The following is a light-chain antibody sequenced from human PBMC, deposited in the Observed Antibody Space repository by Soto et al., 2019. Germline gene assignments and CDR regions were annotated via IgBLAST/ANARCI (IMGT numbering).Light chain of an antibody. J-gene: IGKJ4*01. CDR2: DTS. CDR3: QQRKHWPPLT. CDR1: QSVEKY. V-gene: IGKV3-11*01. Sequence: EVVLTQSPATLSLSPGERAILSCRASQSVEKYLAWYQQKPGQAPRLLIYDTSNRATGIPARFSGSGSETDFTLTISSPEPEDFAVYYCQQRKHWPPLTFGGGTKVEIK.